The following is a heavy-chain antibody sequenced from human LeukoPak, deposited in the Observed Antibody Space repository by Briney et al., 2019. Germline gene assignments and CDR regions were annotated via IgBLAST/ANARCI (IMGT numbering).Heavy chain of an antibody. D-gene: IGHD6-13*01. CDR2: IVVGSGNT. CDR1: GFTFTSSA. Sequence: ASVKVSCKASGFTFTSSAVQWVRQARGQRLEWIGWIVVGSGNTNYAQKFQERVTITRDMSTSTAYMELSSLRSEDTAVYYCAAARVHKRGSSWYHTHPPPNWFDPWGQGTLVTVSS. J-gene: IGHJ5*02. V-gene: IGHV1-58*01. CDR3: AAARVHKRGSSWYHTHPPPNWFDP.